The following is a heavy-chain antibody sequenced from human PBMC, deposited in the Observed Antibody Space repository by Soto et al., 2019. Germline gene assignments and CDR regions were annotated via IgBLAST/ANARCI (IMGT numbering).Heavy chain of an antibody. D-gene: IGHD3-10*01. J-gene: IGHJ5*02. CDR1: GYSFSSYG. V-gene: IGHV1-18*01. Sequence: QVHLVQSGPEVKKPGASMKVSCKASGYSFSSYGITWVRQAPGQGLEWMGWINPSTNETNYVQRFQGRVTVTTDTSTTTAYIELRNLKYDDTAVYYCARDWFPRFDPWGPGTLVTVSS. CDR2: INPSTNET. CDR3: ARDWFPRFDP.